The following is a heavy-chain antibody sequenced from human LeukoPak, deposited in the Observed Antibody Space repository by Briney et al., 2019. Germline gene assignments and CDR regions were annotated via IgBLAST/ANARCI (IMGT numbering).Heavy chain of an antibody. CDR1: GFTFSSYA. CDR3: AKDLEKIITMVRGVIDY. CDR2: ISGSGGST. D-gene: IGHD3-10*01. J-gene: IGHJ4*02. Sequence: GGSLRLSCAVSGFTFSSYAMSWVRQAPGKGLEWVSAISGSGGSTYYADSVKGRFTISRDNSKNTLYLQMNSLRAEDTAVYYCAKDLEKIITMVRGVIDYWGQGTLVTVSS. V-gene: IGHV3-23*01.